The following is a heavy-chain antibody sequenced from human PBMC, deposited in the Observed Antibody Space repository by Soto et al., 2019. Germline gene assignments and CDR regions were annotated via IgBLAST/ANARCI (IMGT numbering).Heavy chain of an antibody. CDR2: MNPNSGNT. D-gene: IGHD3-22*01. CDR1: GYTFTSYD. CDR3: ERSRDSSGYCNWFDP. Sequence: ASVKVSCKASGYTFTSYDINWVRQATGQGLEWMGWMNPNSGNTGYAQKFQGRVTMTRNTSISTAYMELSSLRSEDTAVYYCERSRDSSGYCNWFDPWGQGTLVTVSS. J-gene: IGHJ5*02. V-gene: IGHV1-8*01.